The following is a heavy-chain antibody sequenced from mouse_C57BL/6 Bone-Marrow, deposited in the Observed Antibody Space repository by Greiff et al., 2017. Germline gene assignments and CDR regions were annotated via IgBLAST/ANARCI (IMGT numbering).Heavy chain of an antibody. J-gene: IGHJ4*01. CDR3: ARPYYDYYAMDY. CDR2: IHPNSGST. V-gene: IGHV1-64*01. CDR1: GYTFTSYW. D-gene: IGHD1-1*02. Sequence: QVQLQQPGAELVKPGASVKLSCKASGYTFTSYWMHWVKQRPGQGLEWIGMIHPNSGSTNYNEKLKGKATLTVDKSSSTAYMQLSSLTSEDSAVYYCARPYYDYYAMDYWGQGTSVTVSS.